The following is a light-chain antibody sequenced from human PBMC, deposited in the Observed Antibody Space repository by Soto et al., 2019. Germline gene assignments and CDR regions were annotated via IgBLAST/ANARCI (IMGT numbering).Light chain of an antibody. CDR3: QYRTT. CDR1: QSISNY. CDR2: DAS. Sequence: EIVLTQSPATLSLSPGERATLSCRASQSISNYLAWYQHKPGQAPRLLIDDASSRATGIPSRFSGSGSGTEFTLNISSLEPEGVAVSYCQYRTTFGQGTRLEIK. J-gene: IGKJ5*01. V-gene: IGKV3-11*01.